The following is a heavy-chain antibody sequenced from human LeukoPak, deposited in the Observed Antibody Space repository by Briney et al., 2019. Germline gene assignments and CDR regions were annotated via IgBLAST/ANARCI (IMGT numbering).Heavy chain of an antibody. Sequence: GGSVRVSCKASGYTFTGYYMHWVRQAPGQGLEWMGWINPNNGGTNFAQTFQARFTIAWDTSINTAYMELSRLTSDDTAVYYCARLGRQDTAMAWGQGTLVTVSS. CDR3: ARLGRQDTAMA. V-gene: IGHV1-2*02. CDR2: INPNNGGT. CDR1: GYTFTGYY. J-gene: IGHJ5*02. D-gene: IGHD5-18*01.